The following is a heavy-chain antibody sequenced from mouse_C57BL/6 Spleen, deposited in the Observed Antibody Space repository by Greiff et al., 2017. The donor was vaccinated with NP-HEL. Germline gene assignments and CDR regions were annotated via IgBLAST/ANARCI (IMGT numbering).Heavy chain of an antibody. D-gene: IGHD2-4*01. CDR1: GYAFSSYW. V-gene: IGHV1-80*01. CDR2: IYPGDGDT. CDR3: AREDDYDEGYFDY. J-gene: IGHJ2*01. Sequence: VQLQQSGAELVKPGASVKISCKASGYAFSSYWMNWVKQRPGKGLEWIGQIYPGDGDTNYNGKFKGKATLTADKSSSTAYMQLSSLTSEDSAVYFCAREDDYDEGYFDYWGQGTTLTVSS.